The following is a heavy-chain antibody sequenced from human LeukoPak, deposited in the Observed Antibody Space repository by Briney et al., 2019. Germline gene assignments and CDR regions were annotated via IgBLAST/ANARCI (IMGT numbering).Heavy chain of an antibody. D-gene: IGHD3-22*01. CDR2: IYYSGST. CDR1: GGSITGSY. J-gene: IGHJ4*02. CDR3: AREDSSGYLGY. Sequence: SETLSLTCTVSGGSITGSYWSWLRQPPGKGLEYIGYIYYSGSTNYNPSPKSRVTISVDTSKNQFSLKLTSLTAADTAVYYCAREDSSGYLGYWGQGTLVTVSS. V-gene: IGHV4-59*01.